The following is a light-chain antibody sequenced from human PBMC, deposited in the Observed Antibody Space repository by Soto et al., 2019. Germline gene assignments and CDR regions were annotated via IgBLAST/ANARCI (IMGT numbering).Light chain of an antibody. CDR2: GNS. CDR3: QSYDSSLSGSVV. J-gene: IGLJ2*01. CDR1: SSNIGAGYY. Sequence: QSVLTQPPSVYGAPGQRVTIACTGSSSNIGAGYYVHLYQQLPGTATKLLIYGNSNRPSGVPDRFSGSKSGTSASLAITGLQAEDDADYYCQSYDSSLSGSVVFGGGTKVTVL. V-gene: IGLV1-40*01.